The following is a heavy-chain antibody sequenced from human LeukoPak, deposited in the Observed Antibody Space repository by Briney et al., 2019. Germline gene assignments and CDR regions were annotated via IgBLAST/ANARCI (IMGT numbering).Heavy chain of an antibody. D-gene: IGHD6-19*01. J-gene: IGHJ4*02. CDR1: GGSVSSGSYY. CDR2: IYYSGST. Sequence: SETLSLTCTVSGGSVSSGSYYWSWIRQPPGKGLAWIGYIYYSGSTNYNPSLKSRVTISVDTSKNQFSLKLSSVTAADTAVYYCAREASSGWSPFDYWGQGTLVTVSS. CDR3: AREASSGWSPFDY. V-gene: IGHV4-61*01.